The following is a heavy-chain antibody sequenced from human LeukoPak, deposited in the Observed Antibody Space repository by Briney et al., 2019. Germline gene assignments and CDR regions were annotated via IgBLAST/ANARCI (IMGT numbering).Heavy chain of an antibody. V-gene: IGHV4-4*07. CDR2: MFAGTTT. CDR3: AGYYSGQNCRAFDI. CDR1: GGSFSLYY. D-gene: IGHD3-22*01. J-gene: IGHJ3*02. Sequence: SQTLSLTCIVSGGSFSLYYWSWIRQPAGRGLEWIGRMFAGTTTYYNPSLRSRVIMSIDTSKNQFSLKLSSVTAADTAVYYCAGYYSGQNCRAFDIWGQGTIVTV.